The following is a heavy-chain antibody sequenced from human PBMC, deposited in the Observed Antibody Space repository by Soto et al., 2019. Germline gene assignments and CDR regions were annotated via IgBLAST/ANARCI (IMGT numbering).Heavy chain of an antibody. CDR2: MDDSGKS. Sequence: PSETLSLTCTVSDGAISRYCWGWIRQPPGKGLEWIGYMDDSGKSNYNPSLKSRVTISVDTSKSQSSLKLTSVTAADTAVYYCATKGLWNFYFEYWGQGALVTVSS. CDR1: DGAISRYC. D-gene: IGHD2-21*01. CDR3: ATKGLWNFYFEY. J-gene: IGHJ4*02. V-gene: IGHV4-59*01.